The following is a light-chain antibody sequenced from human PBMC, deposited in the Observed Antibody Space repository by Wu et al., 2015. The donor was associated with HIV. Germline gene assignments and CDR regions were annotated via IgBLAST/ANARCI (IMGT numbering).Light chain of an antibody. CDR3: QQYNSYSWT. CDR1: QSISSW. J-gene: IGKJ1*01. V-gene: IGKV1-5*03. CDR2: KAS. Sequence: QMTQSPSTLSASVGDRVTITCRASQSISSWLAWYQQKPGKAPKLLIYKASSLESGVPSRLSGSGSGTEFTLTISSLQPDDFATYYCQQYNSYSWTFGQGTKVEIK.